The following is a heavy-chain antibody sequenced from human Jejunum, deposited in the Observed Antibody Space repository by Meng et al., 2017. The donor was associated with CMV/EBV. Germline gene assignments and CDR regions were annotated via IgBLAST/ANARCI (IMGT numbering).Heavy chain of an antibody. CDR3: ARDSFGGGQYYGVDV. Sequence: YLFISYFMHWVRLAPGQGLEWLGYINPNSGDTAYSQKFQGRVSMTRDTSMTTAYMELRSLRSDDTAVYYCARDSFGGGQYYGVDVWGQGTTVTVSS. CDR1: YLFISYF. V-gene: IGHV1-2*02. D-gene: IGHD3-10*01. J-gene: IGHJ6*02. CDR2: INPNSGDT.